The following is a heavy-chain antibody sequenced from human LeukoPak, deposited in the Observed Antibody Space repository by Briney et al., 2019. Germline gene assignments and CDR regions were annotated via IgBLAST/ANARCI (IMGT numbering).Heavy chain of an antibody. CDR2: ISGSGGST. V-gene: IGHV3-23*01. CDR3: AKGSLTRLYYYDSSGPLVGAFDI. J-gene: IGHJ3*02. Sequence: PGGSLRLSCAASGFTFSSYAMSWVRQAPGKGLEWVSAISGSGGSTYYADSVKGRFTISRDNSKNTLYLQMNSLRAEDTAVYYCAKGSLTRLYYYDSSGPLVGAFDIWGQGTMVTVSS. D-gene: IGHD3-22*01. CDR1: GFTFSSYA.